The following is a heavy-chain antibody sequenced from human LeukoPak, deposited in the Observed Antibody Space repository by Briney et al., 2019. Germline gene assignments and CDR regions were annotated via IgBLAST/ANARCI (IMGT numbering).Heavy chain of an antibody. D-gene: IGHD3-22*01. Sequence: PSETLSLTCTVSGGSISSSSYYWGWIRQPPGKGLEWIGSIYYSGSTYYNPSLKSRVTISVDTSKNQFSLKLSSVTAADTAVYYCAGSVPPYYYDSSGYYGDWGQGTLVTVSS. CDR2: IYYSGST. J-gene: IGHJ4*02. CDR3: AGSVPPYYYDSSGYYGD. V-gene: IGHV4-39*01. CDR1: GGSISSSSYY.